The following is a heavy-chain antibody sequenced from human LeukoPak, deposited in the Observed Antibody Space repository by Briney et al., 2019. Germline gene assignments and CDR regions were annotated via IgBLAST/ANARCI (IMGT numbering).Heavy chain of an antibody. CDR2: FYADGAT. CDR3: ARGGGYYGIDY. Sequence: GGSLRLSCAASGFIFNTNYMNWVRQAPGNGLEWVSVFYADGATYYADSGKGRFTVSRDNSKNTLYLQMNGLRAEDTAVYFCARGGGYYGIDYWGQGTLVTVSS. D-gene: IGHD4-17*01. CDR1: GFIFNTNY. V-gene: IGHV3-53*01. J-gene: IGHJ4*02.